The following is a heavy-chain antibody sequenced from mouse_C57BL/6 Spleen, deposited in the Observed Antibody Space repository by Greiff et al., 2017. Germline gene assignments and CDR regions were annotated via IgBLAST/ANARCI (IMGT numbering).Heavy chain of an antibody. D-gene: IGHD2-3*01. V-gene: IGHV1-15*01. CDR1: GYTFTDYE. Sequence: QVQLQQSGAELVRPGASVTLSCKASGYTFTDYEMHWVKQTPVHGLEWIGAIDPETGGTAYNQKFKGKAILTADKSSSTAYMELRSLSSEDSAVYYCTMMDAMDYWGQGTSVTVSS. J-gene: IGHJ4*01. CDR2: IDPETGGT. CDR3: TMMDAMDY.